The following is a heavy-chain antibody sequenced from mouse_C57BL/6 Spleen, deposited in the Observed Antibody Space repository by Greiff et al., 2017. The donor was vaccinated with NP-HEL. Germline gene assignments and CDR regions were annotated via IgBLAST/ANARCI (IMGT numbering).Heavy chain of an antibody. J-gene: IGHJ2*01. CDR3: ARRYYYGSRKDYFDY. V-gene: IGHV1-85*01. Sequence: VQLQQSGPELVKPGASVKLSCKASGYTFTSYDINWVKQRPGQGLEWIGWIYPRDGSTKYNEKFKGKGTLTVDTSSSTAYMELHSLPSEDSAVYFCARRYYYGSRKDYFDYWGQGTTLTVSS. CDR1: GYTFTSYD. CDR2: IYPRDGST. D-gene: IGHD1-1*01.